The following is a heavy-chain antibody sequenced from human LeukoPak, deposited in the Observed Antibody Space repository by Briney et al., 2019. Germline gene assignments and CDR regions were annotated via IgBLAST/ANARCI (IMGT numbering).Heavy chain of an antibody. D-gene: IGHD3-3*01. V-gene: IGHV3-23*01. Sequence: PGGSLRLSCSASGFSFSSYTMTWVRQAPGKGPEWVSIISGGGDTTFYTDSVKGRFTISRDNSKNTLYLQMNSLRAEDTAVYYCAKDRKFDFWSGSLFDYWGQGTLVTVSS. CDR1: GFSFSSYT. J-gene: IGHJ4*02. CDR3: AKDRKFDFWSGSLFDY. CDR2: ISGGGDTT.